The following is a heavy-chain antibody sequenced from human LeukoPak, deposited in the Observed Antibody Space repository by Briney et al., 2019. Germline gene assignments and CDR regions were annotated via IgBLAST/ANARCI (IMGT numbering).Heavy chain of an antibody. D-gene: IGHD6-13*01. CDR3: ARDRQAAAVSWFDP. Sequence: PGRSLRLSCAASGFIFSSYGMHWVRQAPGKGLEWVAVIWYDGSNKYYADSVKGRFTISRDNSKNTLYLQMNSLRAEDTAVYYCARDRQAAAVSWFDPWGEGTLVTVSS. J-gene: IGHJ5*02. CDR1: GFIFSSYG. CDR2: IWYDGSNK. V-gene: IGHV3-33*01.